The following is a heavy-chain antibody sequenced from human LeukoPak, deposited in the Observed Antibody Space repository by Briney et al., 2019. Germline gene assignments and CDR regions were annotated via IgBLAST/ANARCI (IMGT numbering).Heavy chain of an antibody. CDR3: ARDSVYSGYDYYYYGMDV. V-gene: IGHV4-4*07. CDR1: GGSISSYY. D-gene: IGHD5-12*01. CDR2: IYTSGST. J-gene: IGHJ6*02. Sequence: SETLSLTCTVSGGSISSYYWSWIRQPAGKGLEWIGRIYTSGSTNYNPSLKSRVTMSVDTSKNQFSLKLSSVTAADTAVYYCARDSVYSGYDYYYYGMDVWGQGTTVTVSS.